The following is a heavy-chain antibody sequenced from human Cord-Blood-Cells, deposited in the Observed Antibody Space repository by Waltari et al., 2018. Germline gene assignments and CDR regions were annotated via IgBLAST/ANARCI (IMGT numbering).Heavy chain of an antibody. J-gene: IGHJ4*02. CDR2: INHSGST. D-gene: IGHD3-10*01. CDR3: ARAVDYGSGSYFDY. V-gene: IGHV4-34*01. CDR1: GGSFSGYY. Sequence: QVQLQQWGAGLVKPSETLSLTCAVYGGSFSGYYWSWIRQPPGKGLEWIGEINHSGSTNYNPSLKSRVTISVDTSKNQFSLKLSSVTAADTAVYYCARAVDYGSGSYFDYWGQGTLVTVSS.